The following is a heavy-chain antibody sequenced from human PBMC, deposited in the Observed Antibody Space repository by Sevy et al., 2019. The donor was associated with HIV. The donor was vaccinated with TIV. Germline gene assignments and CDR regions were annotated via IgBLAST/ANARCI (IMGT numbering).Heavy chain of an antibody. CDR3: ARDRSGSYHVSDNWFDP. V-gene: IGHV3-23*01. CDR2: ISRSGGST. J-gene: IGHJ5*02. D-gene: IGHD1-26*01. CDR1: GFTFSNYA. Sequence: GGSLRLSCAASGFTFSNYAMSWVRQAPGKGLEWVSSISRSGGSTYYADSVKGRFTISRDNAKNTLYLQMNSLRAEDTAVYYCARDRSGSYHVSDNWFDPWGQGTLVTVSS.